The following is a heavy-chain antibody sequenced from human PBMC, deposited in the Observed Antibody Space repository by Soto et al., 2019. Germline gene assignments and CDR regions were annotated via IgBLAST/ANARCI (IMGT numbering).Heavy chain of an antibody. CDR3: ANGRATYGLLTHDY. J-gene: IGHJ4*02. D-gene: IGHD3-9*01. CDR2: LTGSSSST. CDR1: GFSFRNYA. Sequence: GGSLRLSCAASGFSFRNYAMSWVRQAPGKGLEWISTLTGSSSSTYYADSVKGRFAISRDNSRNTLYLQMHSLTAEDTAVYYCANGRATYGLLTHDYWGQGTLVTVSS. V-gene: IGHV3-23*01.